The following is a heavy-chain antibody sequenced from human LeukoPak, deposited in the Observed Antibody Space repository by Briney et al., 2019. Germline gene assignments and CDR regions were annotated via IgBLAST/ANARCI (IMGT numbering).Heavy chain of an antibody. J-gene: IGHJ5*02. Sequence: SETLSLTCTVSGGSISSSSYCWGWIRQPPGKGLEWIGSICYSGSTFYNPSLKSRVTLSVDTSKNQFSLKLSSVTPEDTAVYYCAREAPRFDPWGQGTLVTVSS. CDR1: GGSISSSSYC. V-gene: IGHV4-39*02. CDR3: AREAPRFDP. CDR2: ICYSGST.